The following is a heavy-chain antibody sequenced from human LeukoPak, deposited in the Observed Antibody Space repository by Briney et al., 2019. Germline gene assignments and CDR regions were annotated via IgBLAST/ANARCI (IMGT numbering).Heavy chain of an antibody. CDR2: IYHSGST. J-gene: IGHJ4*02. V-gene: IGHV4-30-2*01. D-gene: IGHD4-17*01. CDR3: ARDRPDDYGDYGRFDY. Sequence: SQTLSLTCTVSGGSISSGGYYWSWIRQPPGKGLEWIGYIYHSGSTYYNPSLKSRVTISVDRSKNQFSLKLSSVTAADTAVYYCARDRPDDYGDYGRFDYWGQGTLVTVSS. CDR1: GGSISSGGYY.